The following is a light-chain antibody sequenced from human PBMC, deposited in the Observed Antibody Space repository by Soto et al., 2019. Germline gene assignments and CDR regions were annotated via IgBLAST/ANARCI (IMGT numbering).Light chain of an antibody. CDR3: QQSYSTPSIT. CDR1: QSISSY. Sequence: DIQMTHSPSSLSASVGDRVTITFRSSQSISSYLNWYQQKPGKAPKLLIYAASSLQSGVPSRFSGSGSGTDFTLTISSLQPEDFATYYCQQSYSTPSITFGQGTRLEIK. CDR2: AAS. V-gene: IGKV1-39*01. J-gene: IGKJ5*01.